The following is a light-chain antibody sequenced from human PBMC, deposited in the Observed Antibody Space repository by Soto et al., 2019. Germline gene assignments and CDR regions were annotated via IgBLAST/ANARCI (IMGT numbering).Light chain of an antibody. J-gene: IGKJ1*01. V-gene: IGKV3-20*01. CDR2: GAS. CDR1: QSVTGIF. Sequence: EIVLTQSPGTLSLSPGERATLSCRASQSVTGIFLAWYQQKPGQAPRLRIYGASSRATGIPDRFSGSEDGTEFTLTIARLEPEDFAMYYCQQYGGSPRTFGQGTKV. CDR3: QQYGGSPRT.